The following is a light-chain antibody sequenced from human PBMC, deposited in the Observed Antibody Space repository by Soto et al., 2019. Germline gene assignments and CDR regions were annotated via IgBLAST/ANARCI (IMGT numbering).Light chain of an antibody. CDR1: QSVLYSGNNRNY. CDR3: QQYAGSPLT. CDR2: WAS. V-gene: IGKV4-1*01. Sequence: DTVLTQSPDSLAVSLGERATINCRSSQSVLYSGNNRNYLAWYQQKPGQPPELLINWASTRESAVPDRFSGSGSGPDCPLTIDSLQAEDVAVYYCQQYAGSPLTFGGGTKVEIK. J-gene: IGKJ4*01.